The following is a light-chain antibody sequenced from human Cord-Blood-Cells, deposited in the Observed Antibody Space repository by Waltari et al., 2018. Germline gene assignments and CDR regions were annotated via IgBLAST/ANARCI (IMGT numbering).Light chain of an antibody. CDR3: QQYNNWPPKVS. V-gene: IGKV3-15*01. J-gene: IGKJ2*03. CDR2: GAS. CDR1: QSVSSN. Sequence: EIVMTQSPATLSVSPGERATLSCGASQSVSSNLAWYQQKPGQAPRLLIYGASTRATGIPARFSGSGSGTEFTLTISSLQSEDFAVYDCQQYNNWPPKVSFGQGTKLEI.